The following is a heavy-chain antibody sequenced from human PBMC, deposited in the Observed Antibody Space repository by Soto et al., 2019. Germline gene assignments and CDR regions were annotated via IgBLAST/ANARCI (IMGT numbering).Heavy chain of an antibody. D-gene: IGHD2-2*01. CDR3: AREELPPATSFTSWFDP. V-gene: IGHV3-21*01. J-gene: IGHJ5*02. CDR1: GFAFSNYK. Sequence: EGQLEESGGGLVKPGGSLTLSCVGSGFAFSNYKMNWVRQAPGQGLEWVSSISGSSTYIYYADSVRGRFTISRDNAKNSLHTQKHSLRVEDTDDYFCAREELPPATSFTSWFDPWGQGTLVTVSS. CDR2: ISGSSTYI.